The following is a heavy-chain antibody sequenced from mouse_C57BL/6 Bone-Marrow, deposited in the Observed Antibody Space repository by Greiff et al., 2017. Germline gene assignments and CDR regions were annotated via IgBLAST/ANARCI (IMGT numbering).Heavy chain of an antibody. CDR1: GFTFSSYG. CDR3: ARHDLITDYYAMDY. CDR2: ISSGGSYT. J-gene: IGHJ4*01. Sequence: LVESGGDLVKPGGSLKLSCAASGFTFSSYGMSWVRQTPDKRLEWVATISSGGSYTYYPDSVKGRFTSSRDNAKNTLYLQMSSLKSEDTAMYYCARHDLITDYYAMDYWGQGTSVTVSS. D-gene: IGHD2-4*01. V-gene: IGHV5-6*01.